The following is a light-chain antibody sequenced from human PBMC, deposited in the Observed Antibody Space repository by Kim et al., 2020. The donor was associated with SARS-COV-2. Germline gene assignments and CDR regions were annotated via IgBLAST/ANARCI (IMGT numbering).Light chain of an antibody. J-gene: IGKJ4*01. CDR1: QTVMSNY. CDR3: QQYDNSPVT. Sequence: PGERTTRSCRASQTVMSNYLAWYQQKPGQAPRLLIYGASSRATGIPDRFSGSGSGTDFTLTISRLEPEDFAVYYCQQYDNSPVTFGGGTKVDIK. V-gene: IGKV3-20*01. CDR2: GAS.